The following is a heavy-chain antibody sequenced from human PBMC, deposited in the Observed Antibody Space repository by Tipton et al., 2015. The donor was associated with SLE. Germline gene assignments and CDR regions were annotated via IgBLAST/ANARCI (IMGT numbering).Heavy chain of an antibody. CDR2: IYYSGST. V-gene: IGHV4-59*08. J-gene: IGHJ4*02. CDR3: ARTSQGCLDY. D-gene: IGHD2-15*01. Sequence: TLSLTCTVSGGSISSYYWSWIRQPPGKGLEWIGYIYYSGSTNYNPTLKSRVTISVDTSKNQFSLKLSSVTAADTAVYYCARTSQGCLDYWGQGTLVTVSP. CDR1: GGSISSYY.